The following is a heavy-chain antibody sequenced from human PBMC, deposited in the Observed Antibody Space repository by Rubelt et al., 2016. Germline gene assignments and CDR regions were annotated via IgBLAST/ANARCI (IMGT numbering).Heavy chain of an antibody. D-gene: IGHD3-22*01. CDR1: GYTFTGYY. V-gene: IGHV1-2*02. CDR2: INPNSGGT. CDR3: ARFAIGGHSSGYLFDY. Sequence: QVQLVQSGAEVKKPGASVKVSCKASGYTFTGYYMHWVRQAPGQGLEWMGWINPNSGGTNYAQTFPGRVTMTRAPSISTSYMELSRRRADDTAVYYCARFAIGGHSSGYLFDYWGQGTLVTVSS. J-gene: IGHJ4*02.